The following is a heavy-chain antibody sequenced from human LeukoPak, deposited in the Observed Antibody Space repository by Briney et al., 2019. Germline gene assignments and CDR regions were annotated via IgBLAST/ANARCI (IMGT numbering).Heavy chain of an antibody. J-gene: IGHJ4*02. CDR2: INWNGGST. CDR3: ARDAVLRNIAAAGYFDY. CDR1: GFTFEDFG. V-gene: IGHV3-20*04. D-gene: IGHD6-13*01. Sequence: GGSLRLSCVVSGFTFEDFGMSWVRQVPGKGLEWVSGINWNGGSTGYADSVKGRFTISRDNAKNSLYLQMNSLRAEDTALHYCARDAVLRNIAAAGYFDYWGQGTLVTVSS.